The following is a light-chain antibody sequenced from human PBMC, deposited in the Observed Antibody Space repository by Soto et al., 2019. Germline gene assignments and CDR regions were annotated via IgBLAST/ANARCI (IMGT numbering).Light chain of an antibody. Sequence: DIQMTQSPSSLSASVGDRVTITCPASQAISNSLSWYQHKPGNAPKLLLYDASNLETGVPSRFSVSGTGTDVTFVIFCLQPEDIVRYYCQHYQNLPPSTIGPETQVDIK. CDR3: QHYQNLPPST. CDR2: DAS. CDR1: QAISNS. V-gene: IGKV1-33*01. J-gene: IGKJ3*01.